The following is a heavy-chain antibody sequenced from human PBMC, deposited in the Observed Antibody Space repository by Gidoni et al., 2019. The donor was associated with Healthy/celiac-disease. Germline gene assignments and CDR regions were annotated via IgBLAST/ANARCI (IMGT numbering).Heavy chain of an antibody. CDR3: ARAPKFIVVVPDPKTNYGMDV. V-gene: IGHV3-66*02. D-gene: IGHD2-2*01. CDR2: IYSGGST. Sequence: GQLVESGGGLVQPGGSLRLACAASGFTVSSNYMSWVRQAPGKGLEWVSVIYSGGSTYYADSVKGRFTISRDNSKNTLYLQMNSLRAEDTAVYYCARAPKFIVVVPDPKTNYGMDVWGQGTTVTVSS. CDR1: GFTVSSNY. J-gene: IGHJ6*02.